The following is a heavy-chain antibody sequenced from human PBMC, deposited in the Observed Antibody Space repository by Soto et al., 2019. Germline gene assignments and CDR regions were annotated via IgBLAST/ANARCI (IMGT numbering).Heavy chain of an antibody. V-gene: IGHV3-30*18. CDR1: GFSFNTYW. D-gene: IGHD5-18*01. CDR2: ISYVGSKT. J-gene: IGHJ4*02. Sequence: VRLVESGGGLVQPGGSLRLSCAVSGFSFNTYWMHWVRQTPEKGLVWVALISYVGSKTYYADSVKGRFTISRDNSKNTLYLQMSSLRVEDTAVYYCAKVRLRDYSLGYVFDSWGQGTLVTVSS. CDR3: AKVRLRDYSLGYVFDS.